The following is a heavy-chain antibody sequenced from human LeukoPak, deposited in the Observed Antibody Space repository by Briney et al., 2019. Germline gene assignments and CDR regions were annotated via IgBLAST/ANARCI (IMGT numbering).Heavy chain of an antibody. CDR1: GYTFSRYG. J-gene: IGHJ4*02. CDR2: INPHTGGT. Sequence: ASVKVSCKASGYTFSRYGISWVRQAPGQGLEWMGWINPHTGGTNYAQKFQGRVTMTRDTSISTAYMELSGLTSDDTAVYYCARPYCSGGSCHDYFDYWGQGTLVTVSS. D-gene: IGHD2-15*01. V-gene: IGHV1-2*02. CDR3: ARPYCSGGSCHDYFDY.